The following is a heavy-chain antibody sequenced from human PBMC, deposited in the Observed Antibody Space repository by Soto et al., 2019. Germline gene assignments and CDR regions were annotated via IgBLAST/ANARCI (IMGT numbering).Heavy chain of an antibody. D-gene: IGHD3-10*01. CDR2: IYHSGST. Sequence: SETLSLTCAVSSGSISSSNRWSWVRQPPGKGLEWIGEIYHSGSTNYNPSLKSRVTISVDKSKNQSSLKLSSVTAADTAVYYSARQFFFYGSGSYCPGPDYWRQGTPVT. CDR1: SGSISSSNR. CDR3: ARQFFFYGSGSYCPGPDY. V-gene: IGHV4-4*02. J-gene: IGHJ4*02.